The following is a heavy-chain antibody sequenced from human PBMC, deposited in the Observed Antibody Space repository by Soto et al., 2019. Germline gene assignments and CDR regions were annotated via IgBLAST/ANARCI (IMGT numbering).Heavy chain of an antibody. Sequence: PGGSLRLSFAASGFTFSSCAMSWVRQAPGKGLEWVSSIGCSGGSTYYADSVKVRVTISRDNSKNTLYLKMKSLRAEDTAVYYCAKYTYGEGXWGQGTLVTVSX. J-gene: IGHJ4*02. CDR2: IGCSGGST. V-gene: IGHV3-23*01. CDR1: GFTFSSCA. D-gene: IGHD3-10*01. CDR3: AKYTYGEGX.